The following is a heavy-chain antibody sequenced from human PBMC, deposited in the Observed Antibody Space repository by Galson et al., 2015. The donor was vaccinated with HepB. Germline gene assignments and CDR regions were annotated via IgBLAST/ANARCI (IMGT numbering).Heavy chain of an antibody. J-gene: IGHJ4*02. CDR3: ATSPVGYSSGWYYFDY. CDR1: GYTFTSYG. V-gene: IGHV1-18*01. D-gene: IGHD6-19*01. Sequence: SVKVSCKASGYTFTSYGISWVRQAPGQGLEWMGWISAYNGNTNYAQKLQGRVTMTTDTSTSTAYMELRSLRSDDTAVYYCATSPVGYSSGWYYFDYWGQGSLVTVSS. CDR2: ISAYNGNT.